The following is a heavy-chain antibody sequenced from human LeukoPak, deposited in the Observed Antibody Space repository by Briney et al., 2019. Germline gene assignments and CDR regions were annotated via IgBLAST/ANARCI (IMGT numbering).Heavy chain of an antibody. CDR1: GGSISSSSYY. V-gene: IGHV4-39*07. CDR3: ARGPPPWDLLGGVGRVTFYFDY. Sequence: SETLSLTCTVSGGSISSSSYYWGWIRQPPGKGLEWIGSIYYSGSTYYNPSLKSRVTISVDTSKNQFSLKLSSVTAADTAVYYCARGPPPWDLLGGVGRVTFYFDYWGQGTLVTVSS. J-gene: IGHJ4*02. CDR2: IYYSGST. D-gene: IGHD1-26*01.